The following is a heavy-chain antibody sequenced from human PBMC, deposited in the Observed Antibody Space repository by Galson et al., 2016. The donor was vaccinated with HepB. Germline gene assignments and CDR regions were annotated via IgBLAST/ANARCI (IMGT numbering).Heavy chain of an antibody. V-gene: IGHV1-18*01. Sequence: SVKVSCKASGFTFTTYGINWVRQAPGHGLEWMGWISPYNGDTNYAQKLQGRVTMTTDTSTSTASMELRSLRSDDTAVYYCARWNGFGESLTFNDYWGQGTLVTVSS. CDR3: ARWNGFGESLTFNDY. D-gene: IGHD3-10*01. CDR1: GFTFTTYG. CDR2: ISPYNGDT. J-gene: IGHJ4*02.